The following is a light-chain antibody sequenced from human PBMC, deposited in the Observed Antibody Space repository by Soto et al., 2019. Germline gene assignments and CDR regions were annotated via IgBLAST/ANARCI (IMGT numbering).Light chain of an antibody. CDR1: SSDVGSYKL. J-gene: IGLJ2*01. Sequence: QSALTQPASVSGSPGQSITISCTGTSSDVGSYKLVSWYQQHPGKAPKLMIYEVSKRPSGVSNRFSGSKSGNTASLTISGRQAEDEADYYCCSYAGSSTRVVFGGGTKLTVL. CDR2: EVS. CDR3: CSYAGSSTRVV. V-gene: IGLV2-23*02.